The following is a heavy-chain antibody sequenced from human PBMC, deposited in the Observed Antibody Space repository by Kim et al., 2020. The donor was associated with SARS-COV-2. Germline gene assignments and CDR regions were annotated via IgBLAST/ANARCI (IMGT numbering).Heavy chain of an antibody. CDR3: VRDNVHITVRGSMG. D-gene: IGHD1-20*01. Sequence: GGSMRLSCAASGFTVSNYWMSWVRQAPGKGLEWVAITNQDGSEKYYVESVTGRFTISRDNAKNSLYLQMNSLRAEDTAVYYCVRDNVHITVRGSMGWGQGTLVPVSS. CDR1: GFTVSNYW. V-gene: IGHV3-7*01. J-gene: IGHJ4*02. CDR2: TNQDGSEK.